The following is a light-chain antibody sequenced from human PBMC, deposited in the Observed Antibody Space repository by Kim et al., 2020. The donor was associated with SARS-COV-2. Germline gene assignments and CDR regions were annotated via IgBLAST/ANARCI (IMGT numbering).Light chain of an antibody. CDR3: QQYGSSPWT. J-gene: IGKJ1*01. CDR1: QSVSSIY. V-gene: IGKV3-20*01. CDR2: AAS. Sequence: PPGERVTLPCRASQSVSSIYLAWYQQKPGQAPRLLIYAASTWATGIPDRFSGSGSGTDFTLTISRLEPEYFAVYYCQQYGSSPWTFGQGTKVDIK.